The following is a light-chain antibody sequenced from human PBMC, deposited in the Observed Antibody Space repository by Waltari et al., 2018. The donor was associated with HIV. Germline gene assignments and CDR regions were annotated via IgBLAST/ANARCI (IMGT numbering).Light chain of an antibody. V-gene: IGLV2-8*01. CDR3: SSYAGNYNLV. J-gene: IGLJ3*02. Sequence: QSALTQPPSASGSPGQSVTISCTGSSSDLGGYDFVSWFQQHPGKAPKLVIYEVYKRPSGVPDRFSGSKSGNTASLTVSGLQAEDEAYYHCSSYAGNYNLVFGGGTKLTVL. CDR2: EVY. CDR1: SSDLGGYDF.